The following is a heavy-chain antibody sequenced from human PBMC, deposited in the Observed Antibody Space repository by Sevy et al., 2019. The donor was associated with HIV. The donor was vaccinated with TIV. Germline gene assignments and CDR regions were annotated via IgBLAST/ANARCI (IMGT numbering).Heavy chain of an antibody. Sequence: GGSLRLSCAASGFTFSSYSMNWVRQAPGKGLEWVSSISSSSSYIYYADSVKGRFTISRDNAKNSLYLQMNSLRAEDTAVYYWASRGGGVGATTEPFDYWGQGTLVTVSS. V-gene: IGHV3-21*01. CDR3: ASRGGGVGATTEPFDY. CDR2: ISSSSSYI. CDR1: GFTFSSYS. D-gene: IGHD1-26*01. J-gene: IGHJ4*02.